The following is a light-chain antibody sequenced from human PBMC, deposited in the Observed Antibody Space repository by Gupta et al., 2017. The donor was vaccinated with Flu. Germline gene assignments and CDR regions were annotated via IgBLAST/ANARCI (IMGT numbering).Light chain of an antibody. CDR3: QQDNTFPVT. CDR2: KTS. J-gene: IGKJ1*01. CDR1: QNINGW. Sequence: DIQMTQSPSTLSASVGDRVTISCRSSQNINGWLAWYQQRPGKAPNLLIYKTSSLESGVPSRFSGSGSGTDFTLTISSLQSSDVATYYCQQDNTFPVTFGRGTKVEIK. V-gene: IGKV1-5*03.